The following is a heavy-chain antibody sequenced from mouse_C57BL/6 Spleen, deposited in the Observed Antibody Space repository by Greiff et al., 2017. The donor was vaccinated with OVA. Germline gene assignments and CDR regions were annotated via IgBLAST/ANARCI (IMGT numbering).Heavy chain of an antibody. V-gene: IGHV1-19*01. CDR2: INPYNGGT. Sequence: EVQLKQSGPVLVKPGASVKMSCKASGYTFTDYYMNWVKQSHGKSLEWIGVINPYNGGTSYNQKFKGKATLTVDKSSSTAYMELNSLTSEDSAVYYCARSGGARSMDYWGQGTSVTVSS. CDR3: ARSGGARSMDY. J-gene: IGHJ4*01. D-gene: IGHD3-1*01. CDR1: GYTFTDYY.